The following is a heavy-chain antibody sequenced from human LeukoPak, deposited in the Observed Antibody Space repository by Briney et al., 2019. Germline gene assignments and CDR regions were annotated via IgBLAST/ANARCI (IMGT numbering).Heavy chain of an antibody. J-gene: IGHJ6*02. CDR3: ARGIAAAGEGGMDV. D-gene: IGHD6-13*01. V-gene: IGHV1-8*01. CDR2: MNPNSGNT. CDR1: GYNFISYD. Sequence: ASVKVSCKASGYNFISYDINWVRQATGQGLEWMGWMNPNSGNTGYAQKFQGRVTMTRNTSISTAYMELSSLRSEDTAVYYCARGIAAAGEGGMDVWGQGTTVTVSS.